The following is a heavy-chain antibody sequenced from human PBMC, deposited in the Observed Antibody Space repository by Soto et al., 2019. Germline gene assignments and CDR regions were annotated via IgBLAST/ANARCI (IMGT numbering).Heavy chain of an antibody. Sequence: EVQLVGSGGGLVQPGGSLRLSCAASGFTFSSYEMNWVRQAPGKGLEWVSYISSSGSTIYYADSVKGRFTISRDNAKNSLYLQMNSLRAEDTAVYYCARESPGLGDAFDIWGQGTMVTVSS. J-gene: IGHJ3*02. CDR1: GFTFSSYE. D-gene: IGHD6-6*01. CDR2: ISSSGSTI. V-gene: IGHV3-48*03. CDR3: ARESPGLGDAFDI.